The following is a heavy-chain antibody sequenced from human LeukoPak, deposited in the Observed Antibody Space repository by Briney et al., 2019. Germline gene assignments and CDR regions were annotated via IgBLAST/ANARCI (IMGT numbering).Heavy chain of an antibody. D-gene: IGHD1-7*01. CDR3: ARVRQNYDAFDI. CDR2: IYHSGST. J-gene: IGHJ3*02. CDR1: GGSISSGGYS. V-gene: IGHV4-30-2*01. Sequence: SETLSLTCAVSGGSISSGGYSWNWIRQPPGKGLEWIGYIYHSGSTYYNPSLKSRVTISVDRSKNQFSLKLSSVTAADTAVYYCARVRQNYDAFDIWGQGTMVTVSS.